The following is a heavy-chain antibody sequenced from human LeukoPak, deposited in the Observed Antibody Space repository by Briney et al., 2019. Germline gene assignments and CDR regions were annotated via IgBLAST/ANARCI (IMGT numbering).Heavy chain of an antibody. CDR1: GGSMSPYH. J-gene: IGHJ5*02. D-gene: IGHD6-6*01. Sequence: SETLSLTCTVSGGSMSPYHWGWIRQPPGKGLEWTGYIYYSGSTNYNPSLKSRVTISVDRSKNQLFLKLSSVTAADTAVYYCAKMSSSSNWFDPWGQGTLVTVSS. V-gene: IGHV4-59*08. CDR2: IYYSGST. CDR3: AKMSSSSNWFDP.